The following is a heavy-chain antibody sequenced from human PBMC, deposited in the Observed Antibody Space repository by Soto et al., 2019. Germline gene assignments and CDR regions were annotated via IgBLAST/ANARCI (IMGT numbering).Heavy chain of an antibody. CDR2: INPNSGGT. Sequence: GASVKVSCKASGYTFTGYYMHWVRQAPGQGLEWMGWINPNSGGTNYAQKFQGWVTMTRDTSISTAYMELSRLRSDDTAVYYCARAMMTDYYYYYMDVWGKGTTVTVSS. D-gene: IGHD2-21*02. CDR1: GYTFTGYY. V-gene: IGHV1-2*04. CDR3: ARAMMTDYYYYYMDV. J-gene: IGHJ6*03.